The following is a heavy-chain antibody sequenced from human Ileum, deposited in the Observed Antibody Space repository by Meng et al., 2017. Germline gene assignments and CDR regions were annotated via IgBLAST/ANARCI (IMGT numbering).Heavy chain of an antibody. CDR1: RRSTSSRDT. J-gene: IGHJ4*02. Sequence: QLQESGRVRVVPSWLVPLTRAVSRRSTSSRDTGSWVRQPPGTGLEWIDEMNLGACPNHHQSLKRLVPMPVDKSHDHLSLQWPSVTAADTAVYHCAHIFDSWGQGTLVTVSS. CDR2: MNLGACP. V-gene: IGHV4-4*02. CDR3: AHIFDS.